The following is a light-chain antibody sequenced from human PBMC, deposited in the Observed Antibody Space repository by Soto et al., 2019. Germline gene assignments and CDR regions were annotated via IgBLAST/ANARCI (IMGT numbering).Light chain of an antibody. J-gene: IGLJ1*01. Sequence: QSALTQPASVSGSPGQSITMSCTGTSSDVGGYNYVSWYQQHPGKAPKLIPYQVSHRPSGVSDRFSGSKSGDTASLTSSGLQAEDEAAYYCSSYSSSTTRYLFGTGTKVTVL. CDR3: SSYSSSTTRYL. CDR2: QVS. CDR1: SSDVGGYNY. V-gene: IGLV2-14*01.